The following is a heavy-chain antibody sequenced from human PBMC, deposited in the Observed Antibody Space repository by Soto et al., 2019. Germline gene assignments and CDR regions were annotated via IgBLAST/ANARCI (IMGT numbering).Heavy chain of an antibody. CDR1: GVSISSNSDY. CDR3: ARQGHSGSFPY. J-gene: IGHJ4*02. Sequence: SETLSLTCTVSGVSISSNSDYWGWIRQPPGKGLEWIGNIYYSGTTYYNPSLKSRVTISLDTSKNQFSLKLSSVTAADTAVYYCARQGHSGSFPYWGQGTLVTVSS. CDR2: IYYSGTT. D-gene: IGHD1-26*01. V-gene: IGHV4-39*01.